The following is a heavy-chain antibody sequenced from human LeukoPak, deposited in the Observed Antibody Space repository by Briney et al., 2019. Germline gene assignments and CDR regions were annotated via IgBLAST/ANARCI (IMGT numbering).Heavy chain of an antibody. CDR3: ATRFGGWADAFDV. CDR1: GGSISSGY. Sequence: PSETLSLTCTVSGGSISSGYWSWLRQHPGKGLEWIGFIYHSGPVYYNPSLKSRLSISLGTSENQFSLMLTSVTAADTAVYYCATRFGGWADAFDVWGQGAMVTVSS. V-gene: IGHV4-31*03. CDR2: IYHSGPV. D-gene: IGHD3-16*01. J-gene: IGHJ3*01.